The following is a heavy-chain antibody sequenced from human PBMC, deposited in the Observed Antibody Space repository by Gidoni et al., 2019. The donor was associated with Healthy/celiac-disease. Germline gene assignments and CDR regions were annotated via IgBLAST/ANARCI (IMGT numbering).Heavy chain of an antibody. CDR3: ARDHGITGTTRDY. Sequence: QVQLQESGPGLVKPSETLSLTCAVSGYSISSGYYWGWIRQPPGKGLEWIGSIYHSGSTYYNPSLKSRVTISVDTSKNQFSLKLSSVTAADTAVYYCARDHGITGTTRDYWGQGTLVTVSS. V-gene: IGHV4-38-2*02. CDR2: IYHSGST. D-gene: IGHD1-7*01. CDR1: GYSISSGYY. J-gene: IGHJ4*02.